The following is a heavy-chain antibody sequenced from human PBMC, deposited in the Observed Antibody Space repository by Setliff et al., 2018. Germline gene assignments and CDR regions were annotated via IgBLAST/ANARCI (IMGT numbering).Heavy chain of an antibody. Sequence: RASVKVSCKASGGTFRSDGFNWVRQAPGQGLEWMGRIIPVFGTAKYAQKFQGKVTISADESTSTAYMELNSLTYEDTAVYYCARAGDAASGRKGVFEYWGQGTAVTVSS. CDR2: IIPVFGTA. V-gene: IGHV1-69*13. J-gene: IGHJ4*02. D-gene: IGHD1-26*01. CDR3: ARAGDAASGRKGVFEY. CDR1: GGTFRSDG.